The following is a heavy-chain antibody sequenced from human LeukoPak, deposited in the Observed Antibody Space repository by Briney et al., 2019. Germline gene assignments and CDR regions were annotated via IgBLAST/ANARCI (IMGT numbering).Heavy chain of an antibody. V-gene: IGHV3-23*01. CDR2: IGGSGGST. Sequence: PGGSLRLSCAASGFTFSSHAMGWVRQAPGKGLEWVSAIGGSGGSTYYADSVKGRFTISRDNSKNTLYLQMNSLRAEGTALYYCARDPGVVAFHYFDYWGQGTLVTVSS. CDR1: GFTFSSHA. D-gene: IGHD3-3*01. J-gene: IGHJ4*02. CDR3: ARDPGVVAFHYFDY.